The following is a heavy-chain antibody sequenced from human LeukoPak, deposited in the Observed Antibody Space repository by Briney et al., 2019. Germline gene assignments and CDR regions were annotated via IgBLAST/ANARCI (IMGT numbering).Heavy chain of an antibody. CDR1: GFTFSDFG. CDR2: IRYDGLNK. Sequence: GGSLRLSCAASGFTFSDFGMYWVRQAPGKGLEWVAFIRYDGLNKYYTDSVTGRFTISRDNSKNTLFLQMNSLRGADTAVYYCARDRDYGDYQFDYWGQGTLVTVSS. D-gene: IGHD4-17*01. J-gene: IGHJ4*02. V-gene: IGHV3-30*02. CDR3: ARDRDYGDYQFDY.